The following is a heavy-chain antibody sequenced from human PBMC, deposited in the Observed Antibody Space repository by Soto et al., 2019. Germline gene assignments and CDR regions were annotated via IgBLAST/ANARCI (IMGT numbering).Heavy chain of an antibody. V-gene: IGHV1-2*02. CDR1: GHTFTSHH. CDR2: INLESGDT. D-gene: IGHD2-2*01. CDR3: RLVPTGTEGLDN. Sequence: QVQLVQSGAEVKKPGASVKVSCKASGHTFTSHHMHWVRQTPGQGLQWMGCINLESGDTNYAQKFQGRVTTTRDTALTTVYREPSGLRSEETAVYYCRLVPTGTEGLDNWGQGTLFTFSS. J-gene: IGHJ4*02.